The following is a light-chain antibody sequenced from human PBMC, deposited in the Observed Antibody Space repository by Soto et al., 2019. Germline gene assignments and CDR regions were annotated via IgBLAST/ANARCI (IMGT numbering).Light chain of an antibody. CDR3: QVWDSDYSHVV. CDR1: NIRDKS. Sequence: SYELTQPPSVSVAPGQTATITCGGNNIRDKSVHWYQQKPDQAPMLVASDDSGGPLGIPERISGSNSGNVATLTISRVEDGDEADYYCQVWDSDYSHVVFGGGTKLTVL. V-gene: IGLV3-21*02. CDR2: DDS. J-gene: IGLJ2*01.